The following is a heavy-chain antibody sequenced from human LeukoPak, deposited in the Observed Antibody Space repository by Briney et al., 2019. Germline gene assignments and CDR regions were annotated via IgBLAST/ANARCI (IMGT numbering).Heavy chain of an antibody. J-gene: IGHJ4*02. V-gene: IGHV4-38-2*02. CDR2: IYHSGST. Sequence: PSETLSLTCTVSGYSISSGYYWGWIRQPPGKGLEWIGSIYHSGSTYYNPSLKSRVTISVDTSKNQFSLKLSSVTAADTAVYYCARDLEVRGVLDYWGQGTLVTVSS. D-gene: IGHD3-10*01. CDR1: GYSISSGYY. CDR3: ARDLEVRGVLDY.